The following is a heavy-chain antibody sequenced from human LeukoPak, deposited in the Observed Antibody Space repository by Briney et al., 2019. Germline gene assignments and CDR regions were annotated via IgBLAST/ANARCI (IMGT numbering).Heavy chain of an antibody. D-gene: IGHD6-13*01. CDR3: ARDRPLAEGGSSWYYYYGMDV. V-gene: IGHV3-23*01. J-gene: IGHJ6*02. CDR1: GFTFSSYG. Sequence: GGSLRLSCAASGFTFSSYGMSWVRQAPGKGLEWVSAIGGRDGSTYYADSVKGRFTISRDNSKNTLYVQMNSLRAEDTAVYYCARDRPLAEGGSSWYYYYGMDVWGQGTTVTVSS. CDR2: IGGRDGST.